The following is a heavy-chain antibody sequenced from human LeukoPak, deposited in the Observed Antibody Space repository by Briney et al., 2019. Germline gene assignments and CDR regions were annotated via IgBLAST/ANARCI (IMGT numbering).Heavy chain of an antibody. J-gene: IGHJ4*02. D-gene: IGHD1-14*01. CDR1: GFTFSNYW. Sequence: PGGSLRLSCAVSGFTFSNYWIHWVRQVPGKGLLWVSRIDSVGNRIVYADSGKGRFTISRDNAKNTVYLQMTSLRAEDTAVYYCVADSENRSGGDYWGQGTLVTVSS. V-gene: IGHV3-74*01. CDR3: VADSENRSGGDY. CDR2: IDSVGNRI.